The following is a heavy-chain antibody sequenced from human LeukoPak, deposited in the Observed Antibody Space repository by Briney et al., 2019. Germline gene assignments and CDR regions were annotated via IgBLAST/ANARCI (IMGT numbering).Heavy chain of an antibody. Sequence: GGSLRLSCAASGFTFSSYAMSWVRQAPGKGLEWVSAISGSGGSTYYADSVKGRFTISRDNSKNTLYLQMNSLRAEDTAVYYCAKVFCCGGYSSVLYYFEYWGQGTLATVYS. CDR3: AKVFCCGGYSSVLYYFEY. V-gene: IGHV3-23*01. CDR1: GFTFSSYA. J-gene: IGHJ4*02. CDR2: ISGSGGST. D-gene: IGHD6-19*01.